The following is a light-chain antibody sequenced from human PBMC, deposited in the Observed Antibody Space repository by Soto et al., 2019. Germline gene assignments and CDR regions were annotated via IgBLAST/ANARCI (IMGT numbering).Light chain of an antibody. V-gene: IGKV1-5*01. CDR2: HAS. CDR1: QTISSW. CDR3: QQYMSYS. J-gene: IGKJ1*01. Sequence: DIQMTQYPSTLSASVGVRVTITCRASQTISSWLAWYQQKPGTAPKLLIYHASTLESGVPSRFSGSGSGTEFTLTISSLQPDDFATYYCQQYMSYSFGQGTKVDIK.